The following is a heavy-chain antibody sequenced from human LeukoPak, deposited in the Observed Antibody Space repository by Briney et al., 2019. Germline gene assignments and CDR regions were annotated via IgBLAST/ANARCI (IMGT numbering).Heavy chain of an antibody. J-gene: IGHJ4*02. D-gene: IGHD6-13*01. V-gene: IGHV4-39*07. CDR1: GGSISSSPYY. Sequence: SETLSLTCTVSGGSISSSPYYWGWIRQPPGKGLEWIGSIYYSGTTHYSPSLESRVTISVDTSKNQFSLKLSSVTAADTAVYYCARDVVAAAGSFDYWGQGTQVTVSS. CDR2: IYYSGTT. CDR3: ARDVVAAAGSFDY.